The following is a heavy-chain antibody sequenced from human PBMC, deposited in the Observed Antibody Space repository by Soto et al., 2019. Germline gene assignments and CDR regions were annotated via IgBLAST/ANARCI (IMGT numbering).Heavy chain of an antibody. J-gene: IGHJ6*02. CDR3: ASHSSSSLYYYYGMDV. D-gene: IGHD6-6*01. CDR1: GGSFSGYY. Sequence: PSETLSLTCAVYGGSFSGYYWSWIRQPPGKGLEWIGEINHSGSTNYNPSLKSRVTISVDTSKNQFSLKLSSVTAADTAVYYCASHSSSSLYYYYGMDVWGQGTTVTVSS. V-gene: IGHV4-34*01. CDR2: INHSGST.